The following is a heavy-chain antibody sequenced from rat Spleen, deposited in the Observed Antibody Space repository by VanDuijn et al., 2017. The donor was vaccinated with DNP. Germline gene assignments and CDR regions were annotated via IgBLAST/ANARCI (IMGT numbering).Heavy chain of an antibody. CDR2: IWNTGGT. D-gene: IGHD1-2*01. J-gene: IGHJ2*01. Sequence: QVQLTESGPGLVQPSQTLSLTCTVAGFSLTSYDVHWVRQPPGRDLEWMGIIWNTGGTQFNSALKSRLSISKDTSKSQVFLKMDSLQTEDTATYFCARAQGPYSSYTPFDYWGQGVMVTVSS. CDR1: GFSLTSYD. V-gene: IGHV2-41*01. CDR3: ARAQGPYSSYTPFDY.